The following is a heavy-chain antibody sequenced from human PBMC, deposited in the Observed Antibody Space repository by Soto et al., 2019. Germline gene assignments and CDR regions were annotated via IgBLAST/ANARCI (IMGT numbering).Heavy chain of an antibody. J-gene: IGHJ6*02. D-gene: IGHD1-1*01. CDR3: ARSRNLDV. CDR1: GGSFSENH. CDR2: IQNTGGT. Sequence: QVQVQQWGAGLLKPSETLSLTCAVYGGSFSENHWSWIRQPPGKGLEWIGEIQNTGGTNYSPSLKSRVAISVDRSENQLSLSLTSVSAADAAVYYCARSRNLDVWGQGTTVIVSS. V-gene: IGHV4-34*01.